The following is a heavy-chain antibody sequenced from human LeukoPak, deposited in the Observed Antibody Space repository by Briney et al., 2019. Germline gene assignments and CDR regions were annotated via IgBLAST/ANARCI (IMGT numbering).Heavy chain of an antibody. CDR1: GFTFNSHW. CDR2: INGDVSTI. CDR3: ASNIGSAGTQY. Sequence: GGSLRLSWEAAGFTFNSHWMHWVRQPAGKWLVWVSLINGDVSTIIYADSVKGRLTISRDNAKKRQYWQMNSLGAEDTAVYDGASNIGSAGTQYWGPGNLVTVSS. J-gene: IGHJ4*02. V-gene: IGHV3-74*01. D-gene: IGHD6-13*01.